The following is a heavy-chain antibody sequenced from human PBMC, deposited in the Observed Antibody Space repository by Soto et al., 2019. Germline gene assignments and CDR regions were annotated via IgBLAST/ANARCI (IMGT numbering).Heavy chain of an antibody. Sequence: SVKVSCKASGGTFSSYAISWVRQAPGQGLEWMGGIIPIFGTASYAQKFQGRVTITADESTSTAYMELSSLRSEDTAVYYCARGDSSGYYYGVDYYYGMDVWGQGTTVTVSS. CDR1: GGTFSSYA. D-gene: IGHD3-22*01. CDR3: ARGDSSGYYYGVDYYYGMDV. V-gene: IGHV1-69*13. CDR2: IIPIFGTA. J-gene: IGHJ6*02.